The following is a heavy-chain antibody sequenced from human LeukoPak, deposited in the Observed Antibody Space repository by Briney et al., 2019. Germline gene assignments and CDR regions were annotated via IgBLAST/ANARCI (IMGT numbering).Heavy chain of an antibody. CDR3: ASSGDSYRNSKARY. CDR1: GYSFIRYD. CDR2: MNPHSGDT. Sequence: ASVKVSCKASGYSFIRYDINWVRQATGQGLEWMGWMNPHSGDTGYAQNFQGRVTMTRNTSITTAYMELINLRSEDTAVYYCASSGDSYRNSKARYWGQGTLVTVSS. V-gene: IGHV1-8*01. D-gene: IGHD5-18*01. J-gene: IGHJ4*02.